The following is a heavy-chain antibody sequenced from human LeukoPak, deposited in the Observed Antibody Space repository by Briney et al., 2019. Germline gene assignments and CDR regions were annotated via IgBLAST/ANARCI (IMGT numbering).Heavy chain of an antibody. Sequence: GGSLRVSCAGSGFIFSSHAMNWVRQAPGKGLEWVSVMSGSGVTTYYADSVKGRFSSSRDNSKNTLYLQMNSLRVEDTAVYYCARDPQSWFGEGGMDVWGQGTTVTVFS. V-gene: IGHV3-23*01. CDR3: ARDPQSWFGEGGMDV. D-gene: IGHD3-10*01. J-gene: IGHJ6*02. CDR2: MSGSGVTT. CDR1: GFIFSSHA.